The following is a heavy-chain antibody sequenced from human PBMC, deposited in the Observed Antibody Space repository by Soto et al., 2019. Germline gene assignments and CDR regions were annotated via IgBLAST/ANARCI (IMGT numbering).Heavy chain of an antibody. CDR3: GRGDYANAFDI. CDR1: GGSISSGGYS. CDR2: IYHSGST. Sequence: QLQLQESGSGLVTPSQTLSLTCAVSGGSISSGGYSWNWIRQPPGKGLEWIGNIYHSGSTYYNASLKSRVTISVDRSKNQFSLKLSSVTAADTAVYYCGRGDYANAFDIWGQGIMVTVSS. V-gene: IGHV4-30-2*01. D-gene: IGHD4-17*01. J-gene: IGHJ3*02.